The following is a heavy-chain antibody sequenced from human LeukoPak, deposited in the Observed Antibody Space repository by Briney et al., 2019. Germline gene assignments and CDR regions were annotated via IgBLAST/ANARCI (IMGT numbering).Heavy chain of an antibody. CDR2: INPNSGGT. CDR3: ARVLGYWSSTSCYIVEYFQH. D-gene: IGHD2-2*02. V-gene: IGHV1-2*02. CDR1: GYTFTGYY. Sequence: ASVKVSCKASGYTFTGYYMHWVRQAPGQGLEWMGWINPNSGGTNYAQKFQGRVTMTRDTSISTAYMELSRLRSDDTAVYYCARVLGYWSSTSCYIVEYFQHWGQGTLITVSS. J-gene: IGHJ1*01.